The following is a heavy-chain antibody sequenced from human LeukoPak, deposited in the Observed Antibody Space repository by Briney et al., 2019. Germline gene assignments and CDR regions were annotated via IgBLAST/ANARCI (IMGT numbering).Heavy chain of an antibody. CDR1: GFTFSTYA. J-gene: IGHJ4*02. CDR3: AKIGMVRGVIDY. Sequence: GGSLRLSCAASGFTFSTYAMNWVRQAPGEGLKWVSCITGDSAYIYYADSVKGRFTISRDNAKNSLYLQMNSLRAEDTAVYYCAKIGMVRGVIDYWGQGTLVTVSS. V-gene: IGHV3-21*04. D-gene: IGHD3-10*01. CDR2: ITGDSAYI.